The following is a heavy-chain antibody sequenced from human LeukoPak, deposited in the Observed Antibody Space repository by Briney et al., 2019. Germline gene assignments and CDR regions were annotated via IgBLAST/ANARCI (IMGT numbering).Heavy chain of an antibody. J-gene: IGHJ4*02. V-gene: IGHV4-59*01. CDR1: GGSISSYY. CDR2: IYYSGST. CDR3: AGGDSSSWYRFFDY. D-gene: IGHD6-13*01. Sequence: PSETLSLTCTVSGGSISSYYWSWIRQPPGKGLEWIGYIYYSGSTNYKPSLKSRVTISVDTSKNQFSLKLSSVTAADTAVYFCAGGDSSSWYRFFDYWGQGILVTVSS.